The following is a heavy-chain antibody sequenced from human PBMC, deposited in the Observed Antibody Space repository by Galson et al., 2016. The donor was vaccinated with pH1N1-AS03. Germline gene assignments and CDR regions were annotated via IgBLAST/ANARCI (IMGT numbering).Heavy chain of an antibody. V-gene: IGHV3-7*01. Sequence: SLRLSCAASGFTFNSYWMTWVRQAPGKGLEWVANIKPDGGDKYDVDSVKGRFTISRDNAKNSLYLQMNSLRVEDTAVYYCARDLNWDNAWGQGTLVTVSS. CDR1: GFTFNSYW. J-gene: IGHJ5*02. CDR3: ARDLNWDNA. CDR2: IKPDGGDK.